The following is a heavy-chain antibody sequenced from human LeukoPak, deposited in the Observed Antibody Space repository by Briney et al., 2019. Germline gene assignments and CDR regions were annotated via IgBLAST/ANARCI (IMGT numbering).Heavy chain of an antibody. CDR3: AKADDSSAQSEHYFDY. J-gene: IGHJ4*02. D-gene: IGHD3-22*01. V-gene: IGHV3-23*01. CDR2: ISGSGGST. Sequence: GGSLRLSCAASGFTFSSYAMSWVRQAPGKGLEWVSAISGSGGSTYYADSVKGRFTISRDNSMNTLYLQMNSLRAEDTAVYYCAKADDSSAQSEHYFDYWGQGTLVTVSS. CDR1: GFTFSSYA.